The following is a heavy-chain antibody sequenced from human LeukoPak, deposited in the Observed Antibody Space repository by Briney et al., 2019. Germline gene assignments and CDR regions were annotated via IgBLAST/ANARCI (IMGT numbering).Heavy chain of an antibody. CDR2: IRSKTDSGTT. Sequence: GGSLRLSCAASGFTFSDAWMRWVRQAPGKGLEWVGGIRSKTDSGTTDYAAPVKGRFIISRDDSKNTLYLQMNSLKTEDTAVYYCTTEPPWDVWGQGTTVTVSS. CDR3: TTEPPWDV. V-gene: IGHV3-15*01. CDR1: GFTFSDAW. J-gene: IGHJ6*02.